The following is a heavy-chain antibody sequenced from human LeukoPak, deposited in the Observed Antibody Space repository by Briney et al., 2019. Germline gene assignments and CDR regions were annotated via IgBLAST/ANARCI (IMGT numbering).Heavy chain of an antibody. J-gene: IGHJ4*02. CDR1: GYTFAGYY. CDR2: INPNSGGT. V-gene: IGHV1-2*02. Sequence: GASVKVSCKASGYTFAGYYMHWVRQAPGQGLEWMGWINPNSGGTNYAQKFQGRVTMTRDTSISTAYVELSRLRSDDTAVYYCAREYYDFWSGYYHDYWGQGTLVTVSS. D-gene: IGHD3-3*01. CDR3: AREYYDFWSGYYHDY.